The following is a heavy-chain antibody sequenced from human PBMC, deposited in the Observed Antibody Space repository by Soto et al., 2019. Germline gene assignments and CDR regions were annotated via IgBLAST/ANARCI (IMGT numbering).Heavy chain of an antibody. CDR3: ARLPTYYYDSNDY. V-gene: IGHV1-69*06. CDR2: IIPIFGTA. J-gene: IGHJ4*02. CDR1: GGTFSSYA. Sequence: EASVKVSCKASGGTFSSYAISWVRQAPGQGLEWMGGIIPIFGTANYAQKFQGRVTITADKSTSTAYMELSSLRSEDTAVYYCARLPTYYYDSNDYWGQGTLVTVSS. D-gene: IGHD3-22*01.